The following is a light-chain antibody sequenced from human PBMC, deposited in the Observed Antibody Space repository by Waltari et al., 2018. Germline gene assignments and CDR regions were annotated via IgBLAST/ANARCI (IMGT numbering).Light chain of an antibody. V-gene: IGLV1-40*01. CDR2: GNT. J-gene: IGLJ3*02. CDR3: QSYDTRLGAWV. CDR1: SPNIRAGYD. Sequence: QSVLTQPPSVSGAPGQRVTISCTGSSPNIRAGYDVHWYQHLPGTAPKLLIYGNTNRPSGVPDQFSGSKSGTSASLVITGLQAEDVANYYCQSYDTRLGAWVFGGGTKLTVL.